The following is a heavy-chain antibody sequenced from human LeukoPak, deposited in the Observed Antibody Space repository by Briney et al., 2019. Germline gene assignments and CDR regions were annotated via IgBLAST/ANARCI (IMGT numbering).Heavy chain of an antibody. CDR2: ISWNSGSI. CDR1: GFTFDDYA. D-gene: IGHD3-10*01. Sequence: GGSLRLSCAASGFTFDDYAMHWVRQAPGKGLEWVSGISWNSGSIGYADSVKGRSTISRDNAKNSLYLQMNSLRAEDTALYYCAKDPGYYYGSGSEYYFDYWGQGTLVTVSS. V-gene: IGHV3-9*01. J-gene: IGHJ4*02. CDR3: AKDPGYYYGSGSEYYFDY.